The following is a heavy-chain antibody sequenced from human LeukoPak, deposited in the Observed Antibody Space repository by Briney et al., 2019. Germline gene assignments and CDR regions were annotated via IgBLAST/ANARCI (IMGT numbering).Heavy chain of an antibody. V-gene: IGHV3-66*01. Sequence: PGGSLRLSCAASGFTVSSNYMSWVRQAPGKGLEWVSVIYSGGSTYYADSVKGRFTISRDNSKNTLYLQMNSLRAEDTAVYYCARSVEATTRLYYFDYWGQGTLVTVSS. CDR3: ARSVEATTRLYYFDY. CDR2: IYSGGST. D-gene: IGHD1-26*01. J-gene: IGHJ4*02. CDR1: GFTVSSNY.